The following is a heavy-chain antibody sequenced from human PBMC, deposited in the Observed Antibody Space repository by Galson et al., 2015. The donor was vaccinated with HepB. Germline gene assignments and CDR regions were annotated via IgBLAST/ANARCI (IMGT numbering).Heavy chain of an antibody. CDR2: IYSGGST. CDR3: ARSYSSSWSPVYFQH. D-gene: IGHD6-13*01. V-gene: IGHV3-53*01. CDR1: GFTVSSNY. Sequence: SLRLSCAASGFTVSSNYMSWVRQAPGKGLEWVSVIYSGGSTYYADSVKGRFTISRDNSKNTLYLQMNSLRAEDTAVHYCARSYSSSWSPVYFQHWGQGTLVTVSS. J-gene: IGHJ1*01.